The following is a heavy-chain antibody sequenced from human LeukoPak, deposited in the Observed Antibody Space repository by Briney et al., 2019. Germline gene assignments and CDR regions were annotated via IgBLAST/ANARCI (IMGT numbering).Heavy chain of an antibody. CDR3: ARGSPLGGN. CDR2: INSDGSNT. J-gene: IGHJ4*02. V-gene: IGHV3-74*03. CDR1: GFTFSSSW. Sequence: GGSLRLSCAASGFTFSSSWMHWVSQAPGKGLVWVSHINSDGSNTKYADSVKGRFTISRDNAKNTLSLQMNSLRAEDTAVYYCARGSPLGGNWGQGTLVTVSS.